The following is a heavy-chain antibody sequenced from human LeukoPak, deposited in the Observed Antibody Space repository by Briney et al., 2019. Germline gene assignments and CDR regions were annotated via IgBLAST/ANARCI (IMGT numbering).Heavy chain of an antibody. V-gene: IGHV1-18*01. D-gene: IGHD3-22*01. CDR1: GYTFTSYG. Sequence: ASVKVSCKASGYTFTSYGISWVRQAPGQGLEWMGWISAYNGSTNYAQKLQGRVTMTTDTSTSTAYMELRSLRSDDTAVYYCARMGPYYYDSSGYFLDYWGQGTLVTVSS. CDR3: ARMGPYYYDSSGYFLDY. J-gene: IGHJ4*02. CDR2: ISAYNGST.